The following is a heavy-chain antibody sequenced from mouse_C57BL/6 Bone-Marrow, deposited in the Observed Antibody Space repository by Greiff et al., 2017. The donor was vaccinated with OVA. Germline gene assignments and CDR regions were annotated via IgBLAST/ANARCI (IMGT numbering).Heavy chain of an antibody. CDR3: ARQATFAY. CDR2: ISRGSSTI. D-gene: IGHD3-2*02. CDR1: GFTFSDYG. J-gene: IGHJ3*01. V-gene: IGHV5-17*01. Sequence: EVQLMESGGGLVKPGGSLKLSCAASGFTFSDYGMHWVRQAPEKGLEWVAYISRGSSTIYYADTVKGRFTISRDNAKNTLFLQMTSLKSEDTAKYYCARQATFAYWGQGTLVTVSA.